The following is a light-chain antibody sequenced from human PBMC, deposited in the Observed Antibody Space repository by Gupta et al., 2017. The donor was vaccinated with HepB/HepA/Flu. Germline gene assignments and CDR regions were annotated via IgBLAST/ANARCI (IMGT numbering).Light chain of an antibody. V-gene: IGKV3-15*01. CDR1: QSVNSI. Sequence: EIVMTQSPATLSVSPGERATLSCRASQSVNSILAWYQQKPGQAPRLLVYGASTRATGIPARFSGGGSGTDFTLTISSLQSEDFAVYYCQQYYNWPLTFGGGTKVEIK. CDR2: GAS. J-gene: IGKJ4*01. CDR3: QQYYNWPLT.